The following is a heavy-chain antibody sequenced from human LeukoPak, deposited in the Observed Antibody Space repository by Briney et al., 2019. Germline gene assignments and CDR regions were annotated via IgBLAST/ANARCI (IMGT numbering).Heavy chain of an antibody. CDR2: ISGSGGSP. D-gene: IGHD4-11*01. CDR1: GFTFSSYA. J-gene: IGHJ6*02. Sequence: GGSLRLSCAASGFTFSSYAMGWVRQAPGKGREWVSAISGSGGSPSYADSVKGRFTISRDNSKNTLYLQMNSLRAEDTAVYYCAKGQDSNYYYYGMDVWGQGTTVTVSS. V-gene: IGHV3-23*01. CDR3: AKGQDSNYYYYGMDV.